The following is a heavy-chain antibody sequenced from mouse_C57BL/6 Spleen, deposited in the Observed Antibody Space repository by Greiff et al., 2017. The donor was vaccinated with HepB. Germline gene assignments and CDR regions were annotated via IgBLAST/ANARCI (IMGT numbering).Heavy chain of an antibody. D-gene: IGHD4-1*01. V-gene: IGHV1-62-2*01. CDR1: GYTFTE. Sequence: VQLQQSGAELVKPGASVKLSCKASGYTFTEWIGWFYPGSGSIKYNEKFKDKATLTADKSSSTVYMELSRLTSEDSAVYFCARHEGDWDGYFDVWGTGTTVTVSS. CDR3: ARHEGDWDGYFDV. CDR2: FYPGSGSI. J-gene: IGHJ1*03.